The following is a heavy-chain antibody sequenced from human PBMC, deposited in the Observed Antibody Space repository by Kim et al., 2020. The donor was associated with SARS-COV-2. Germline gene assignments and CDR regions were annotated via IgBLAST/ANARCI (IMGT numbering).Heavy chain of an antibody. D-gene: IGHD3-22*01. J-gene: IGHJ4*02. CDR3: RSFAWDSSGYDIFDY. Sequence: DSVKRRITISRDNAKTSLYLQMNSLRAEETAVYYCRSFAWDSSGYDIFDYWGQGTLVTVSS. V-gene: IGHV3-11*03.